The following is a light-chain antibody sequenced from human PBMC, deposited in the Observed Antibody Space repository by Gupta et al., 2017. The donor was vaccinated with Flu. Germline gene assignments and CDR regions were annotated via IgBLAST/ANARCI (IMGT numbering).Light chain of an antibody. CDR3: QQYDNIPVT. CDR1: QDITNY. Sequence: DIQMTQSPSSLSASVGDRVTITCRASQDITNYLNWYQQKPGKAPQLLIYDASNLEAGVPSRFSGSGSGTYFTFTISRLQPEDFATYYCQQYDNIPVTFGQGTRLNI. J-gene: IGKJ5*01. CDR2: DAS. V-gene: IGKV1-33*01.